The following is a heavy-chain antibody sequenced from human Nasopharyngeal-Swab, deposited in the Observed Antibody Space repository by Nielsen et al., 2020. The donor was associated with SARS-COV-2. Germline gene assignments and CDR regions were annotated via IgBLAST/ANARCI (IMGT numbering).Heavy chain of an antibody. CDR2: ISYDGSNK. CDR3: ARVGGGSYYFDY. V-gene: IGHV3-30-3*01. D-gene: IGHD1-26*01. CDR1: GFTFSSYA. J-gene: IGHJ4*02. Sequence: GGSLKISCAASGFTFSSYAMHWVRQTPGKGPEWVAVISYDGSNKYYADSVKGRFTISRDNSKNTLYLQMNSLRAEDTAVYYCARVGGGSYYFDYWGQGTLVTVSS.